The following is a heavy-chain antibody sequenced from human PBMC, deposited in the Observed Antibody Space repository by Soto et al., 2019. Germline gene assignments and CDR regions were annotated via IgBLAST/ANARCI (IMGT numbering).Heavy chain of an antibody. Sequence: PXESLKICFTGVGYSCTSYWIAWVRQIPGKGLEWMGIIYPGDSDTRYSPSFQGQVTISADKSITTVYLQWSSLKASDTAMYYCARGYCTTTICDPWFDPWGQGTLVTVSS. CDR1: GYSCTSYW. J-gene: IGHJ5*02. CDR2: IYPGDSDT. D-gene: IGHD2-2*01. V-gene: IGHV5-51*01. CDR3: ARGYCTTTICDPWFDP.